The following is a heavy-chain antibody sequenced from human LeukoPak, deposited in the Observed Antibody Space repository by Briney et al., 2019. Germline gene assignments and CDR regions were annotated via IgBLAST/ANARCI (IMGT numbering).Heavy chain of an antibody. J-gene: IGHJ3*02. CDR3: ARDGDSGYPAPFDI. CDR2: SNSDGSHS. D-gene: IGHD5-12*01. V-gene: IGHV3-74*01. CDR1: GFTFSSYW. Sequence: GGSLRLSCAASGFTFSSYWMHWVRQAPGKGLVWVSRSNSDGSHSSYADSVKGRFTISRDNAKNSLYLQMNSLRAEDTAVYYCARDGDSGYPAPFDIWGQGTMVTVSS.